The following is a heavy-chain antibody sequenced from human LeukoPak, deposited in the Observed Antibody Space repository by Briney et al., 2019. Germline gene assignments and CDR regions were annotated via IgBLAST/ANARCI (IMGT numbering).Heavy chain of an antibody. CDR3: AREKPAAIGVFDY. D-gene: IGHD2-2*02. Sequence: SVKVSCKASGGTFSSYAISWVRQALGQGLEWMGGIIPIFGTANYAQKFQGRVTITTDESTSTAYMELSSLRSEDTAVYYCAREKPAAIGVFDYWGQGTLVTVSS. J-gene: IGHJ4*02. CDR2: IIPIFGTA. CDR1: GGTFSSYA. V-gene: IGHV1-69*05.